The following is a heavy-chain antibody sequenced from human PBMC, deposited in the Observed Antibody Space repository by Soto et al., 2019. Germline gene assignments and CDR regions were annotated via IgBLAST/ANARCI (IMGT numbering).Heavy chain of an antibody. CDR2: ISGPSDTM. CDR1: GFTFSNHV. CDR3: TRYGSGSYYMDPFDY. Sequence: VQLVESGGGLIQPGGSLRLSCAASGFTFSNHVMNWVRQAPGKGLEWVSYISGPSDTMYYADSVKGRFTISRDNGKNSLFLQMNSLRAEDTAVYYCTRYGSGSYYMDPFDYWGQGTLVPVSS. D-gene: IGHD3-10*01. V-gene: IGHV3-48*01. J-gene: IGHJ4*02.